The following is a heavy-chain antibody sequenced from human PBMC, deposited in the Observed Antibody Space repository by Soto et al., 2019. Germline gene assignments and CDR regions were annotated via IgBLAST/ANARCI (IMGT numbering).Heavy chain of an antibody. D-gene: IGHD2-15*01. CDR3: VKQAHGLDGVAFDY. Sequence: SETLSLTCTVSGGSISSYYWSWIRQPPGKGLEWIGYIYYSGCTNYNPSLKSRVTISVDTSKNQFSLKLSSVTAEDTAIYYCVKQAHGLDGVAFDYWGQGTQVTVSS. CDR2: IYYSGCT. CDR1: GGSISSYY. V-gene: IGHV4-59*01. J-gene: IGHJ4*02.